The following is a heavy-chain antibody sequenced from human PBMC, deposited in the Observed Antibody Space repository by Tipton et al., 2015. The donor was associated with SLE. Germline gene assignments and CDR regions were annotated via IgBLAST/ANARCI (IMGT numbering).Heavy chain of an antibody. D-gene: IGHD3-16*01. CDR2: ISWDGGST. V-gene: IGHV3-43D*04. Sequence: GSLRLSCAASGFTFDDYPLHWVRQAPGKGLEWVSLISWDGGSTYYADSVKGRFTISRDNAKNSLYLQMNSLRAEATALYYCAKGSGGEYFQHWGQGTLVTVFS. CDR3: AKGSGGEYFQH. CDR1: GFTFDDYP. J-gene: IGHJ1*01.